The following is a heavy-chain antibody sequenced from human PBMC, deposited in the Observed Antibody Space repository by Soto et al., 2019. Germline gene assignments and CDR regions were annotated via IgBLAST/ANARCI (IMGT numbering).Heavy chain of an antibody. V-gene: IGHV1-69*08. CDR1: GGTFSSYT. J-gene: IGHJ4*02. CDR3: ARDRGRDGYNYLLFDY. Sequence: QVQLVQSGAEVKKPGSSVKVSCKASGGTFSSYTISWVRQAPGQGLEWMGRIIPILGIANYAQKFQGRVTITADKSTSTAYMELSSLRSEDTAVYYCARDRGRDGYNYLLFDYWGQGTLVTVSS. D-gene: IGHD5-12*01. CDR2: IIPILGIA.